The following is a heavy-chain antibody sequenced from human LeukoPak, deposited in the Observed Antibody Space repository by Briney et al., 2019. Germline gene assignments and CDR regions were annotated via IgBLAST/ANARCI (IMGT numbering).Heavy chain of an antibody. CDR2: VNADGGNT. Sequence: PGGSLRLSCAASGFTFDNYRMSWVRQAPGKGLEWVSTVNADGGNTYYADSVKGRFTISRDNSKNTLYLQMNSLRAEDTAVYYCASPLPGYDFWSGYLGDWGQGTLVTVSS. J-gene: IGHJ4*02. V-gene: IGHV3-23*01. D-gene: IGHD3-3*01. CDR1: GFTFDNYR. CDR3: ASPLPGYDFWSGYLGD.